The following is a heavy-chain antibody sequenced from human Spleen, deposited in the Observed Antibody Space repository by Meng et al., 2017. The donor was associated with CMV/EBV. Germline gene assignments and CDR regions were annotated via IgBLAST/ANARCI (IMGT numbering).Heavy chain of an antibody. CDR1: GFLFRSYG. D-gene: IGHD5-12*01. CDR3: ARGRGYSSIDF. V-gene: IGHV3-21*01. CDR2: MSSSTNYI. J-gene: IGHJ4*02. Sequence: GESLKISCVASGFLFRSYGMNWVRQAPGKGLEWVSFMSSSTNYIDYADSVKGRFTISRDNAKNSLYLQMDSLRAEDTAVYYCARGRGYSSIDFWGQGTLVTVSS.